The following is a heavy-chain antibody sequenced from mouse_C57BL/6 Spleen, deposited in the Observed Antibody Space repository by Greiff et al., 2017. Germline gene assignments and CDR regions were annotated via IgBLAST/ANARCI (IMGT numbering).Heavy chain of an antibody. CDR1: GYTFTDYE. V-gene: IGHV1-15*01. Sequence: VKLQQSGAELVRPGASVTLSCKASGYTFTDYEMHWVQQTPVHGLEWIGAIDPETGGTAYNEKFKGKAILTADKSSSTAYIELRSLTSEDSAVYYCTEGKWDWGQGTLVTVSA. D-gene: IGHD1-3*01. J-gene: IGHJ3*01. CDR3: TEGKWD. CDR2: IDPETGGT.